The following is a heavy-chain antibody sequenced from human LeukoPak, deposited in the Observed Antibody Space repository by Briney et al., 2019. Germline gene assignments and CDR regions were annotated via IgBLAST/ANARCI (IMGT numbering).Heavy chain of an antibody. CDR2: IDPSDSYT. V-gene: IGHV5-10-1*01. Sequence: GESLKISCKGSGYSFTSYWISWVRQMPGKGLEWMGRIDPSDSYTNYSPSFQGHVTISADKSISTAYLQWSSLKASDTAMYYCARHSEAGIAAVGTRYWGQGTLVTVSS. CDR1: GYSFTSYW. CDR3: ARHSEAGIAAVGTRY. D-gene: IGHD6-13*01. J-gene: IGHJ4*02.